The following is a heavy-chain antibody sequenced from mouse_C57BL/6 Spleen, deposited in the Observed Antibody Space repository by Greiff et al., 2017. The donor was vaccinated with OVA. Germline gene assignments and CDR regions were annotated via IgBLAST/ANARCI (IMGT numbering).Heavy chain of an antibody. Sequence: VQLQQSGPELVKPGASVKIPCKASGYTFTDYNMDWVKQSHGKSLEWIGDINPNNGGTIYNQKFKGKATLPVDKSSSTAYMEGRSRTSEDTAVEYCAREEYGSSSWYCDVWGTGTTVTVSS. CDR2: INPNNGGT. J-gene: IGHJ1*03. D-gene: IGHD1-1*01. CDR1: GYTFTDYN. CDR3: AREEYGSSSWYCDV. V-gene: IGHV1-18*01.